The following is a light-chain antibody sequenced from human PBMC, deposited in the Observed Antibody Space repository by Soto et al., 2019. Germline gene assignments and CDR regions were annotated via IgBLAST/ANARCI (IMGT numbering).Light chain of an antibody. V-gene: IGLV2-14*01. CDR2: EVT. CDR1: SSDVGAYNL. CDR3: ASLTTTNFV. J-gene: IGLJ1*01. Sequence: QSALTQPASVSGSPGQSITISCTGTSSDVGAYNLVSWYQHLPDKAPKLIISEVTNRPSGVSDRFSGSTSGNTASLTISGLQAEDEADYYCASLTTTNFVFGSGTKLTVL.